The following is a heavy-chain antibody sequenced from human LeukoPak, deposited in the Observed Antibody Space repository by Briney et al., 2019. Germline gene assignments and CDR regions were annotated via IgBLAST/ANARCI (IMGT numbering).Heavy chain of an antibody. V-gene: IGHV1-3*01. Sequence: ASVKVSCKASGYSFTTYATHWVRQAPGQRLEWMGWINPDKGDTKYSQNFQGRITVTRDTSASTTYMELSSLVSEDTAVYYCARHPGDLNWFDPWGQGTLVTVSS. D-gene: IGHD7-27*01. CDR2: INPDKGDT. J-gene: IGHJ5*02. CDR3: ARHPGDLNWFDP. CDR1: GYSFTTYA.